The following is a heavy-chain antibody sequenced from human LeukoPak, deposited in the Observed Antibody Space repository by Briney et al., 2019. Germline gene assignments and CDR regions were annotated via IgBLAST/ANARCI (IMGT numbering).Heavy chain of an antibody. V-gene: IGHV3-21*01. D-gene: IGHD5-18*01. J-gene: IGHJ4*02. CDR2: IRSSSSYI. CDR3: ATSPVYSYGHPYYFDY. Sequence: GGSLRLSCAASGFTFSSYSMSWVRQAPGKGLEWVSSIRSSSSYIYYADSVKGRFTISRDNAKNSLYLQMNSLRAKDTAVYYCATSPVYSYGHPYYFDYWGQGTLVTVSS. CDR1: GFTFSSYS.